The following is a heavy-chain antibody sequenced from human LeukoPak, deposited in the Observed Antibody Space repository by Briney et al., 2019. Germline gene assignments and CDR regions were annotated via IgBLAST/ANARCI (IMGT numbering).Heavy chain of an antibody. CDR1: GDSIISNIYW. D-gene: IGHD3/OR15-3a*01. J-gene: IGHJ3*01. CDR3: ARRRHNSDFYDV. V-gene: IGHV4-39*01. CDR2: TFYTGRT. Sequence: SETLSLTCTVSGDSIISNIYWWDWVRLPPGKGLEWIGATFYTGRTFYSPSLKSRVTISVDTSKNQFSLDLSSATAADTAVYYCARRRHNSDFYDVWGQGTRVTVSS.